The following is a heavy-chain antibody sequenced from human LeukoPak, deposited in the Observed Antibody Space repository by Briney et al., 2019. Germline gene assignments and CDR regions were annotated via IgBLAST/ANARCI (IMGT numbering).Heavy chain of an antibody. V-gene: IGHV4-34*01. CDR3: ARGLGAVAGRGGWNYFDY. CDR2: MNHSGST. J-gene: IGHJ4*02. Sequence: PSETLSLTCAVYGGSFSGYYWSWIRQPPGKGLEWIGEMNHSGSTNYNPSLKSRVTISVDTSKNQFSLKLSSVTAADTAVYYCARGLGAVAGRGGWNYFDYWGQGTLVTVSS. CDR1: GGSFSGYY. D-gene: IGHD6-19*01.